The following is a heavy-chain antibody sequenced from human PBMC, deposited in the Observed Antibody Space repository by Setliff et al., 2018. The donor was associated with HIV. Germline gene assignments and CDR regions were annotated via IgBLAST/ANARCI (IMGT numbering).Heavy chain of an antibody. CDR3: ARDGDESSGYSES. Sequence: PSETLSLTCIVSGGSIGSTSFYGGWIRQPPGKGLEWIGTLYFSGRTYYSPSLKSRVAMSVDKSKNQFSLKLTSVTAADTAVYYCARDGDESSGYSESWGQGTLVTVSS. CDR1: GGSIGSTSFY. V-gene: IGHV4-39*02. J-gene: IGHJ4*02. CDR2: LYFSGRT. D-gene: IGHD3-22*01.